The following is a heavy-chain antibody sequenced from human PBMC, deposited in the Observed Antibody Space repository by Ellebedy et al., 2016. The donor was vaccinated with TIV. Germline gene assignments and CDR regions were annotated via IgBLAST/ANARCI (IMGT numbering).Heavy chain of an antibody. Sequence: AASVKVSCKASGGTFSNCAISWVRQAPGQGLEWMGRVIPKYDITHLAQKFQGRVTISADKITSTAYMELNSLSSEDTAVYFCASLGGRFVDMAITSDSWGQGTHVTVSS. CDR2: VIPKYDIT. D-gene: IGHD5-24*01. V-gene: IGHV1-69*04. CDR3: ASLGGRFVDMAITSDS. CDR1: GGTFSNCA. J-gene: IGHJ5*01.